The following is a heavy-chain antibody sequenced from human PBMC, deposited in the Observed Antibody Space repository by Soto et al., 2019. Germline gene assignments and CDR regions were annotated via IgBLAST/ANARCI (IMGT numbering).Heavy chain of an antibody. CDR3: ARNIVGATPNWFDP. CDR1: GFTFSSYS. J-gene: IGHJ5*02. V-gene: IGHV3-21*01. CDR2: ISSSSSYI. Sequence: AGGSLRLSCAASGFTFSSYSMNWVRQAPGKGLEWVSSISSSSSYIYYADSVKGRFTISRDNAKNSLYLQMNSLRAEDTAVYYCARNIVGATPNWFDPWGQGTLVTVSS. D-gene: IGHD1-26*01.